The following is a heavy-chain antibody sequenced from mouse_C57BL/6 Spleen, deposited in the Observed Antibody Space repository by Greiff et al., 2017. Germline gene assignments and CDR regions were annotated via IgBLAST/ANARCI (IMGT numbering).Heavy chain of an antibody. CDR3: ARPGGKRYYYAMDY. V-gene: IGHV5-17*01. J-gene: IGHJ4*01. CDR2: ISSGSSTI. D-gene: IGHD1-1*01. Sequence: EVQLVESGGGLVKPGGSLKLSCAASGFTFSDYGMHWVRQAPEKGLEWVAYISSGSSTIYYADKVKGRFTISRANAKNTLFLHMASLRSEDTAIYYCARPGGKRYYYAMDYWGQGTSVTVSS. CDR1: GFTFSDYG.